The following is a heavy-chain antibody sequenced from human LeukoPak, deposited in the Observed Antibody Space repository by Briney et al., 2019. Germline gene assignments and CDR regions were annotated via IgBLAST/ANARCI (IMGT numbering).Heavy chain of an antibody. D-gene: IGHD4-17*01. CDR2: VSGTGRDT. CDR3: VKKGYGDPLS. CDR1: GFTFTSYA. Sequence: GGSLRLSCAASGFTFTSYAMSWVRQAPGEGLEWVSTVSGTGRDTSYAHSVKGRFTVSRDISKNTIYLQMNSLRAEDTAVYYCVKKGYGDPLSWGQGTLVTVSS. J-gene: IGHJ4*02. V-gene: IGHV3-23*01.